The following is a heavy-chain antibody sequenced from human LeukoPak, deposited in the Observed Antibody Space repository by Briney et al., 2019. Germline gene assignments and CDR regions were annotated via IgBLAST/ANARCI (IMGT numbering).Heavy chain of an antibody. J-gene: IGHJ3*02. V-gene: IGHV4-31*03. CDR1: DGSISSGDHY. Sequence: PSETLSLTCTVSDGSISSGDHYWSWIRQHPGKGLEWMGYIYYSGSTYYNPSLKSRVTISVDTSKNQFSLKLSSVTAADTAVYYCVSRQQLVQGAFDIWGQGTMVTVPS. D-gene: IGHD6-13*01. CDR3: VSRQQLVQGAFDI. CDR2: IYYSGST.